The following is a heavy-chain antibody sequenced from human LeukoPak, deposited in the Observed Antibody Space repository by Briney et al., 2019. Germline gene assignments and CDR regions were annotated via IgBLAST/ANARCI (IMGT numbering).Heavy chain of an antibody. V-gene: IGHV3-7*05. J-gene: IGHJ4*02. D-gene: IGHD4-23*01. Sequence: GGSLRLSCAASGFTFSSYWMSWVRQAPGKGLEWVANIKQDGTEKYYVDSVKGRFTISRDNAKNSLYLQMNNLRAEDTAVYYCVRDLDLGGYSSFEYWGQGTLVTVSS. CDR2: IKQDGTEK. CDR1: GFTFSSYW. CDR3: VRDLDLGGYSSFEY.